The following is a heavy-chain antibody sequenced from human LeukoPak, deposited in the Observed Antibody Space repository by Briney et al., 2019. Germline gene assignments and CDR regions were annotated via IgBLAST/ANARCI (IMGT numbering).Heavy chain of an antibody. CDR2: IYPGDSDT. CDR3: ARTSSSSWYNWYFDL. V-gene: IGHV5-51*01. J-gene: IGHJ2*01. CDR1: GYSFTSYW. Sequence: GESLKISCKGSGYSFTSYWIGWVRQMPGKGLEWMGIIYPGDSDTRYSPSFQGQVTISADKSISTAYLQWSSLKASDTAMYYCARTSSSSWYNWYFDLWGRGTLVTVSS. D-gene: IGHD6-13*01.